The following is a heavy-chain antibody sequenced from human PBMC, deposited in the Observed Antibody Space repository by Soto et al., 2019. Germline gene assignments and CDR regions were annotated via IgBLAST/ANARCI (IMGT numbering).Heavy chain of an antibody. V-gene: IGHV1-18*01. J-gene: IGHJ4*02. CDR2: ISAYSGHT. D-gene: IGHD4-17*01. Sequence: QVQLVQSGAEVKKPGASVKVSCKASGYTFSSYGISWVRQAPGQGLEWMGWISAYSGHTNYAQKLQGRVTMTTDKSTSTAYMELRSLGSGDPAVYYCARDIYGDPGYWGQGTLVTVSS. CDR1: GYTFSSYG. CDR3: ARDIYGDPGY.